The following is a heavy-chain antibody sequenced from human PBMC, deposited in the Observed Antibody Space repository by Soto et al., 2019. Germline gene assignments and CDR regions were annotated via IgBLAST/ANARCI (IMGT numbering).Heavy chain of an antibody. J-gene: IGHJ3*02. V-gene: IGHV2-5*01. CDR1: GFSLSTSGVG. CDR3: ATARGTCSGGSCYVWDAFDI. Sequence: QITLKESGPTLVKPTQTLTLTCTFSGFSLSTSGVGVGWIRQPPGKALEWLALIYWNDDKRYSPSLKSRLTITKDTSKNQVVLTMTNMDPVDTATYYCATARGTCSGGSCYVWDAFDIWGQGTMVTVSS. D-gene: IGHD2-15*01. CDR2: IYWNDDK.